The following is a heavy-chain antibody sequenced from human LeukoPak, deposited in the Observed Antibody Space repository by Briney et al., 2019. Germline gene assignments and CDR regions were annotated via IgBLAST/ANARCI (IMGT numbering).Heavy chain of an antibody. CDR1: GYTLTELS. CDR3: ATRMAYSGSYTGYYFDY. V-gene: IGHV1-24*01. D-gene: IGHD1-26*01. CDR2: FDPEDGET. J-gene: IGHJ4*02. Sequence: ASVKVCCKVSGYTLTELSMHWGRQAPGKGLGWMGGFDPEDGETIYAQKFQGRVTMTEDTSTDTAYMELSSLRSEDTAVYYCATRMAYSGSYTGYYFDYWGQGTLVTVSS.